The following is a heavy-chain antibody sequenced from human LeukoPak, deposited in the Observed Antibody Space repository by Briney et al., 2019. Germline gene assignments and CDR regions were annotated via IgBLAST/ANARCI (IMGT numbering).Heavy chain of an antibody. CDR1: GVTVSSNY. V-gene: IGHV3-53*01. CDR2: IYSGGST. J-gene: IGHJ6*02. Sequence: TGGSLRLSCAASGVTVSSNYMSWVRQAPGKGLEWVSVIYSGGSTYYADSVKGRFTISRDNSKNTLYLQMNSLRAEDTAVYYCASRDSSGYYYEDYYYYGMDVWGQGTTVTVSS. CDR3: ASRDSSGYYYEDYYYYGMDV. D-gene: IGHD3-22*01.